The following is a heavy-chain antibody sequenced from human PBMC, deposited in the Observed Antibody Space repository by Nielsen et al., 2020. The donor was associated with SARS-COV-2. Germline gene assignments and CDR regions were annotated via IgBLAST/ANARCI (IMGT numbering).Heavy chain of an antibody. V-gene: IGHV1-46*01. CDR2: INPSGGST. J-gene: IGHJ6*03. Sequence: ASVKVSCKASGYTFTSYYMHWVRQAPAQGLEWMGIINPSGGSTSYAQKFQGRVTMTRDTYTSTVYMELSSLRSEDTAVYYCARAQRGYCSSTSCYTYYYYYYYMDVWGKGTTVTVSS. CDR1: GYTFTSYY. D-gene: IGHD2-2*02. CDR3: ARAQRGYCSSTSCYTYYYYYYYMDV.